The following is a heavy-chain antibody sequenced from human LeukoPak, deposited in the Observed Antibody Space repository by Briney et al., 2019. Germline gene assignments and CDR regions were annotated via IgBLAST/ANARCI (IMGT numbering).Heavy chain of an antibody. Sequence: PGGSLRLSCAASGFTFSSYWMSWVRQAPGKGLEWVAFIRYDGSNKYYADSVKGRFTISRDNSKNTLYLQMNSLRAEDTAVYYCAEEYGIGAAAGTGFDYWGQGTLVTVSS. CDR2: IRYDGSNK. V-gene: IGHV3-30*02. D-gene: IGHD6-13*01. J-gene: IGHJ4*02. CDR3: AEEYGIGAAAGTGFDY. CDR1: GFTFSSYW.